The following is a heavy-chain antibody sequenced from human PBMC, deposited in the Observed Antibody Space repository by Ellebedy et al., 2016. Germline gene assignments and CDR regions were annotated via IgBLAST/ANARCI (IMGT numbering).Heavy chain of an antibody. Sequence: GGSLRLSXAASGFIFDDYAMHWVRQAPGKGLEWVSGFTWNSGSIGYADSVKGRFTISRDNAKNSLYLQMNSLRAEDTALYYCAKDISSSPYHDAFDIWGQGTMVTVSS. CDR1: GFIFDDYA. D-gene: IGHD6-6*01. V-gene: IGHV3-9*01. CDR3: AKDISSSPYHDAFDI. CDR2: FTWNSGSI. J-gene: IGHJ3*02.